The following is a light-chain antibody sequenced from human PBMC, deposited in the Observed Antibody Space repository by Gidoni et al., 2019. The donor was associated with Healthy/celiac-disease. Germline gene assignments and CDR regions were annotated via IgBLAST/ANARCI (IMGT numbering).Light chain of an antibody. CDR2: KAA. V-gene: IGKV1-5*03. J-gene: IGKJ1*01. CDR1: QSISSW. Sequence: DIQMTQSPSTLSASVGERVTITCRASQSISSWLAWYQKKPGKDPKLLIYKAASLESGVQSRFSGSGSGTEFTLTISSRQPEDFANYYCQKYNSYSRTFGQGTKVEIK. CDR3: QKYNSYSRT.